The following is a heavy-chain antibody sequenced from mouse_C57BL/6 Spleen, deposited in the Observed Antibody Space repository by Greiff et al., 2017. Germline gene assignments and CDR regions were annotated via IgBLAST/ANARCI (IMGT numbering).Heavy chain of an antibody. CDR3: ARKLLTKVVAEGDMDY. J-gene: IGHJ4*01. CDR2: INPSSGYN. Sequence: VQLQQSGAELAKPGASVKLSCKASGYTFTSYWMHWVKQRPGQGLEWIGYINPSSGYNKYNQKFKDKATLTANKSSSTAYRLLSSLTYEGSAVYYGARKLLTKVVAEGDMDYWGQGTSVTASS. D-gene: IGHD1-1*01. CDR1: GYTFTSYW. V-gene: IGHV1-7*01.